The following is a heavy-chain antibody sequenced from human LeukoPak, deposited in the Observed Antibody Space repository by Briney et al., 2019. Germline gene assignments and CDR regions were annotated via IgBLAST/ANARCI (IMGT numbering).Heavy chain of an antibody. Sequence: SGGSLRLSCAASGFTFSSYSMNWVRQAPGKGLEWVSSISSSSSYIYYAVSVKGRFTISRDNAKNSLYLQMNSLRAEDTAVYYCARDCSGGSCTGDYWGQGTLVTVSS. CDR2: ISSSSSYI. CDR3: ARDCSGGSCTGDY. D-gene: IGHD2-15*01. J-gene: IGHJ4*02. CDR1: GFTFSSYS. V-gene: IGHV3-21*01.